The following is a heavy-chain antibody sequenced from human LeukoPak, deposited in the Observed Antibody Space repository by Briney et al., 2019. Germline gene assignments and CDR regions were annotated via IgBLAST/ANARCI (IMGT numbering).Heavy chain of an antibody. Sequence: GASVKASCKASGYTFSNHYMHWVRQAPGQGFEWLGMINPSGGGTGYAQKFQGRVTMTRDTSTSTVYMELSSLRSEDTAVYYCARAPTYYDFWSGYNWGQGTLVTVSS. D-gene: IGHD3-3*01. CDR2: INPSGGGT. V-gene: IGHV1-46*01. CDR3: ARAPTYYDFWSGYN. CDR1: GYTFSNHY. J-gene: IGHJ4*02.